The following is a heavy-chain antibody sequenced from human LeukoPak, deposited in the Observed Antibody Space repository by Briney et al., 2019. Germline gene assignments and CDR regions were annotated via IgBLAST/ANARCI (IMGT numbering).Heavy chain of an antibody. Sequence: GGSLRLSCAGSGFTFSPYAMSWVRQAPGKGLEWVSTTSASGSSTYYADSVKGRFTISRDNSKNTLYLQMNSLRDEDTAVYYCANRGLSQGSFRYHHFDYWGQGTLVTVSS. V-gene: IGHV3-23*01. J-gene: IGHJ4*02. CDR2: TSASGSST. CDR1: GFTFSPYA. D-gene: IGHD3-16*02. CDR3: ANRGLSQGSFRYHHFDY.